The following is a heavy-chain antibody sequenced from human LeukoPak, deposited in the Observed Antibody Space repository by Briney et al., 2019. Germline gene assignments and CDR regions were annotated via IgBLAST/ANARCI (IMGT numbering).Heavy chain of an antibody. J-gene: IGHJ4*02. CDR3: ARGPDCSSTSCANDY. V-gene: IGHV4-34*01. CDR1: GGSFSGYY. Sequence: SETLSLTCAVYGGSFSGYYWSWIRKPPGKGLEWIGEINHSGSTNYNPSLKSRVTISVDTSKNQFSLKLSSVTAADTAVYYCARGPDCSSTSCANDYWGQGTLVTVSS. D-gene: IGHD2-2*01. CDR2: INHSGST.